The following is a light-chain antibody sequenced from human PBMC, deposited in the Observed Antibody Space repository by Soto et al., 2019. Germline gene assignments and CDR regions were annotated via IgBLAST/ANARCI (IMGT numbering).Light chain of an antibody. J-gene: IGKJ2*01. CDR1: QAISNY. CDR3: QQSYSTLYT. CDR2: ASS. V-gene: IGKV1-39*01. Sequence: DIQMTQSPSSLSASIGDRVTITCRASQAISNYLNWYQQKPGKAPKLLIYASSSLQNVVPSRFGGSGSGTDFTLTISSLQPEDFATYYCQQSYSTLYTFGQGTKLEIK.